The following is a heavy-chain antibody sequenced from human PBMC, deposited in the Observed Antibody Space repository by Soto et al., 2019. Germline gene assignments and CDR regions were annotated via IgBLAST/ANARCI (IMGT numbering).Heavy chain of an antibody. CDR3: ETAGRRSFGNWFDP. CDR2: IYTSGST. CDR1: GGSISSYY. J-gene: IGHJ5*02. V-gene: IGHV4-4*07. D-gene: IGHD2-15*01. Sequence: SETLSLTCTVSGGSISSYYWSWIRQPAGKGLEWVGRIYTSGSTNYNPSLKSRVTMSVDTSKNQFSLKLSSVTAADTAVYYCETAGRRSFGNWFDPWGQGTLVTVSS.